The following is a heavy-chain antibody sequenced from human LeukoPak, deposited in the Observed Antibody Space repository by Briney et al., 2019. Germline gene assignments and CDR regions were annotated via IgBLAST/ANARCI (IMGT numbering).Heavy chain of an antibody. D-gene: IGHD5-12*01. V-gene: IGHV3-21*04. CDR2: ISSSSSYI. Sequence: PGGSLRLSCAASGFTFSSYSMNWVRQAPGKGLEWVSSISSSSSYIYYADSVKGRFTISRDNAKNSLYLQMNSLRAEDTALYYCAKDPSFGSGYDKTFDYWGQGTLVTVSS. CDR3: AKDPSFGSGYDKTFDY. CDR1: GFTFSSYS. J-gene: IGHJ4*02.